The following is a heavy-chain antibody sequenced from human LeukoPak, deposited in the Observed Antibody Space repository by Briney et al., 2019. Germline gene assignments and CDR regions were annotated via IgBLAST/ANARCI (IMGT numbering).Heavy chain of an antibody. V-gene: IGHV3-53*01. CDR1: GVTVSSNY. Sequence: PGGCLRLSXVDSGVTVSSNYISWVCQAPGGGLWWGSDIYSGGRTYYADSVKGRFTFSSDNSKKTLNLQMNSLRAEDTAVYYCARARRVYSSGWSYYFAYWGQGTLVTVSS. CDR2: IYSGGRT. J-gene: IGHJ4*02. CDR3: ARARRVYSSGWSYYFAY. D-gene: IGHD6-19*01.